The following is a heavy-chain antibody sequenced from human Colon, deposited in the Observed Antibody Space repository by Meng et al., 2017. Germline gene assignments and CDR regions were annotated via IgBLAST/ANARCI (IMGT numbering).Heavy chain of an antibody. CDR1: GFIFSSYE. J-gene: IGHJ6*02. CDR2: ISTSGATI. V-gene: IGHV3-48*03. Sequence: GESLKISCTASGFIFSSYEMNWVRQTPGKGLEWVSFISTSGATIHYADSVKGRFTISRDNAKNSLYLQMNSLRDEDTALYYCARDGGGHDHGRFYYYGSDVWGQGPTVPVSS. CDR3: ARDGGGHDHGRFYYYGSDV. D-gene: IGHD3-16*01.